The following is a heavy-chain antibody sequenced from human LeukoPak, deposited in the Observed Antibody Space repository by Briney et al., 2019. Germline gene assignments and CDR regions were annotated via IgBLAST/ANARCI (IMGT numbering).Heavy chain of an antibody. Sequence: PGGSLRLSCAASGFTVSSNYINWVRQAPGKGLEWVSVIYSGGSTYYADSVKGRFTISRDNSKNTLYLQMNSLRAEDTAVYYCASVGYCSGGSCPGDAFDIWGQGTMVTVSS. V-gene: IGHV3-53*01. CDR1: GFTVSSNY. CDR3: ASVGYCSGGSCPGDAFDI. CDR2: IYSGGST. D-gene: IGHD2-15*01. J-gene: IGHJ3*02.